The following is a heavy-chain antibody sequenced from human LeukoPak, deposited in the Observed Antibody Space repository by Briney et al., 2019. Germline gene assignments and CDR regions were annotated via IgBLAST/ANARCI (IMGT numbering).Heavy chain of an antibody. CDR2: IRQDGSDK. Sequence: PGGSLRLSCAASQFTFRSYWMSWVRQAPGKGLEWVANIRQDGSDKYYVDSVKGRFTISRDNSKNTLYLQMNSLRAEDTAVYYCANEAPRYVWGSYRYFDYWGQGTLVTVSS. CDR1: QFTFRSYW. D-gene: IGHD3-16*02. J-gene: IGHJ4*02. V-gene: IGHV3-7*03. CDR3: ANEAPRYVWGSYRYFDY.